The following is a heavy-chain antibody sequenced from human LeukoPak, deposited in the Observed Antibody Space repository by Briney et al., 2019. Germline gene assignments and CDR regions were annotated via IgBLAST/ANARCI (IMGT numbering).Heavy chain of an antibody. CDR3: AKDRRSGWFFDY. Sequence: GGSLRLSCAASGFTFSSDAMSGVGQARGRGVEGVSAMCGSGGSTYYAASVKGRFTISRDNSKNTLYLQMNSLRAEDTAVYYCAKDRRSGWFFDYWGQGTLVTVSS. J-gene: IGHJ4*02. V-gene: IGHV3-23*01. CDR1: GFTFSSDA. CDR2: MCGSGGST. D-gene: IGHD6-19*01.